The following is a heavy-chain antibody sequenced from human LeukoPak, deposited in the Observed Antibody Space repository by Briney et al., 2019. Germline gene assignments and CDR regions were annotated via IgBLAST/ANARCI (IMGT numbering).Heavy chain of an antibody. J-gene: IGHJ4*02. V-gene: IGHV3-23*01. CDR2: ISGSGGST. Sequence: GGSLRPSCAASGFTFSSYAMSWVRQAPVKGLEWVSAISGSGGSTYYADSVKGRFTISRDNSKNTLYLQMNSLRAEDTAVCYCAKSGGIAARRPTKFDYWGQGTLVTVSS. CDR3: AKSGGIAARRPTKFDY. CDR1: GFTFSSYA. D-gene: IGHD6-6*01.